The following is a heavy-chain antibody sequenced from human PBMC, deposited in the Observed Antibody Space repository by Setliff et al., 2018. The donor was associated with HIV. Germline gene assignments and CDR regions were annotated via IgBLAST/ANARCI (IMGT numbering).Heavy chain of an antibody. Sequence: SETLSLTCAVYGGSFSGYYWSWIRQPPGKGLEWIGEINDSGSTNYNPSLKSRVTMSVDTSKSQFSLKLNSVTAADTAVYYCAGGGQWRPDYWGLGTLVTVSS. D-gene: IGHD6-19*01. V-gene: IGHV4-34*01. CDR1: GGSFSGYY. J-gene: IGHJ4*02. CDR2: INDSGST. CDR3: AGGGQWRPDY.